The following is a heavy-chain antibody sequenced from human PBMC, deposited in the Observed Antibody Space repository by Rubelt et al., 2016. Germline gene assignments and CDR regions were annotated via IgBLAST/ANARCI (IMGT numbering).Heavy chain of an antibody. V-gene: IGHV1-46*01. D-gene: IGHD1-1*01. CDR1: EYTFSNYF. Sequence: QVQLVQSGAEVKKPGTSVKVSCKASEYTFSNYFLHWVRQAPRQGLEWMGLVNPSRGDTLYARKFQGRVIMTRETATNTVYLGLSSLNSEDSAMYFCARLLTQDHNLHFDSWGQGTQVTVSS. CDR2: VNPSRGDT. CDR3: ARLLTQDHNLHFDS. J-gene: IGHJ4*02.